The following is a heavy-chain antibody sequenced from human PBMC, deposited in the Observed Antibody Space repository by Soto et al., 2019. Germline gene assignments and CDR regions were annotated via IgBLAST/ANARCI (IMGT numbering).Heavy chain of an antibody. CDR2: IYYSGST. CDR1: GGAISSNY. V-gene: IGHV4-59*01. CDR3: ARDRGGSSWFDY. Sequence: PSETLSLTCAVSGGAISSNYWSWIRQPPGKGLEWIGYIYYSGSTIYNPSLKSRVTISVDTSKNQFSLELSSVTAADTAVYYCARDRGGSSWFDYWGQGTLVTVS. D-gene: IGHD6-13*01. J-gene: IGHJ4*02.